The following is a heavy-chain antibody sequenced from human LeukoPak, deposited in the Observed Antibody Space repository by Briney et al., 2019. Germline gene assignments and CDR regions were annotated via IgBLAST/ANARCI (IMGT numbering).Heavy chain of an antibody. J-gene: IGHJ4*02. Sequence: NPSETLSLTCTVSGGSISSSSYYWGWIRQPPGKGLEWIGSIYYSGSTYYNPSLKSRVTISVDTSKNQFSLKLSSVTAADTAVYYCVTGWIDYYDSRALTWGYFDYWGQGTLVTVSS. V-gene: IGHV4-39*01. CDR3: VTGWIDYYDSRALTWGYFDY. D-gene: IGHD3-22*01. CDR2: IYYSGST. CDR1: GGSISSSSYY.